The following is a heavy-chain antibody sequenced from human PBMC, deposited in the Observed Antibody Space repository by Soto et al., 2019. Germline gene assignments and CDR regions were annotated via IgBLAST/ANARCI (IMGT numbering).Heavy chain of an antibody. J-gene: IGHJ2*01. V-gene: IGHV3-15*01. Sequence: AAGKGKEWVGHIKTTTDGGTTDYAAPVKGRFTISRDDSQNTLYLQMNSLNTDDIVLYYGAHRDLHSFPTRRSSDL. D-gene: IGHD2-15*01. CDR2: IKTTTDGGTT. CDR3: AHRDLHSFPTRRSSDL.